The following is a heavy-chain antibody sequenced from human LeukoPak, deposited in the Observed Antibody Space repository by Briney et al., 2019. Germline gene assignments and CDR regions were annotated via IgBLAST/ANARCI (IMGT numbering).Heavy chain of an antibody. CDR3: AGGSSPYYYYGMDV. Sequence: GGSLRLSCAASGFTFSSYGMHWVRQAPGKGLEXXXVISYDGSNKYYADSVKGRFTISRDNSKNTLYLQMNSLRAEDTAVYYCAGGSSPYYYYGMDVWGQGTTVTVSS. V-gene: IGHV3-30*03. D-gene: IGHD6-6*01. CDR1: GFTFSSYG. CDR2: ISYDGSNK. J-gene: IGHJ6*02.